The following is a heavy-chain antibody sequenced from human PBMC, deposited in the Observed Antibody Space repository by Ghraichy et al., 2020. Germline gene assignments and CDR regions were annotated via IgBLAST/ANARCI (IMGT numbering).Heavy chain of an antibody. Sequence: LSLTCAASQFTFRDACMSWVRQAPGKGLEWLGRIKSETDGGTTDYAAPVKGRFIISRDDSDNMLYLQMDGLKAEDTAVYYCTIDSLRRNDGRTIAGIVIRPEYHYYYGMNVWGQGTTVTVSS. J-gene: IGHJ6*02. D-gene: IGHD1-1*01. CDR1: QFTFRDAC. CDR3: TIDSLRRNDGRTIAGIVIRPEYHYYYGMNV. V-gene: IGHV3-15*01. CDR2: IKSETDGGTT.